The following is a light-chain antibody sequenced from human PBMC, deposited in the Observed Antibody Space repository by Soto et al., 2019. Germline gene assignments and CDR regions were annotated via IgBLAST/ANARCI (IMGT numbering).Light chain of an antibody. CDR2: WAS. Sequence: DIVMTQSPDSLAVSLGERATINCKSSQSVLYSSNNKNYLAWYQQKAGQPPKLLIYWASTRESGVPDRFSGSGSGTDFNLTISSLQAEDVAVYYCQQHYNTPWTFGQGTKVDIK. CDR3: QQHYNTPWT. CDR1: QSVLYSSNNKNY. V-gene: IGKV4-1*01. J-gene: IGKJ1*01.